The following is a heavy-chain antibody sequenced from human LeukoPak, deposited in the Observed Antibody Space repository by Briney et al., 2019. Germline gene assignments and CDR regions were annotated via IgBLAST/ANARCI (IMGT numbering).Heavy chain of an antibody. J-gene: IGHJ3*02. CDR2: IYHSGST. V-gene: IGHV4-38-2*01. CDR3: ASHVLLWFGEPEGAFDI. D-gene: IGHD3-10*01. CDR1: GYSISSGYY. Sequence: PSETLSLTCAVSGYSISSGYYWGWIRQPPGKGLEWIGSIYHSGSTYYNPSLKSRVTISVDTSKNQFSLKLSSVTAADTAVYYCASHVLLWFGEPEGAFDIWGQGTMVTVFS.